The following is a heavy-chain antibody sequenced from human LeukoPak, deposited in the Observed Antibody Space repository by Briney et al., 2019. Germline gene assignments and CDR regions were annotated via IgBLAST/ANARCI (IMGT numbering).Heavy chain of an antibody. CDR1: GFTFSSYA. V-gene: IGHV3-30*04. CDR3: ARVPDSSGWAGDY. D-gene: IGHD6-19*01. Sequence: GSLRLSCAASGFTFSSYAIHWVRQAPGKGLEWVAVISKDGSDKYYADSVKGRFTISRDNSRNTLFLHMNSLGGEDTAVYYCARVPDSSGWAGDYWGQGTLVTVSS. CDR2: ISKDGSDK. J-gene: IGHJ4*02.